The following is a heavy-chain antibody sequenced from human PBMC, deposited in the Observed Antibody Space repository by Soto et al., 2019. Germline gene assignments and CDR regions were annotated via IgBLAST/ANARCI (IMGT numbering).Heavy chain of an antibody. D-gene: IGHD3-3*01. Sequence: QLQLQESGPGLVKPSETLSLTCTVTGGSISSSSYYWGWIRQPPGKGLEWIGRIYYSGSTYSNPSLKSRVTISVDTPKNQFSLKLSSVTAADTAVYYCARHGGVRVWSGSNWFDPWGKGTLVTVSS. V-gene: IGHV4-39*01. CDR1: GGSISSSSYY. CDR2: IYYSGST. J-gene: IGHJ5*02. CDR3: ARHGGVRVWSGSNWFDP.